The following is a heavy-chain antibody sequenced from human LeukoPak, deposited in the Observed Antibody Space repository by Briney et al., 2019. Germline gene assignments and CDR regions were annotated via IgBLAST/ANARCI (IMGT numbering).Heavy chain of an antibody. CDR1: GGSISSSSYY. D-gene: IGHD2-2*02. CDR3: ARAAAIDAFDI. V-gene: IGHV4-39*01. CDR2: IYYSGST. Sequence: PSQTLSLTCTVSGGSISSSSYYWGWIRQPPGKGLEWIGSIYYSGSTYYNPSLKSRVTISVDTSKNQFSLKLSSVTAADTAVYYCARAAAIDAFDIWGQGTMVTVSS. J-gene: IGHJ3*02.